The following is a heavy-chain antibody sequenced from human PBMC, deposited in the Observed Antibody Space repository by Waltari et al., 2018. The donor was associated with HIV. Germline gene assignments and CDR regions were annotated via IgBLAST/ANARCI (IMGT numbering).Heavy chain of an antibody. Sequence: QVQLLPSGPEVKKPAASVTASCNISGDSFTALSLPPVRQTPGGNFGGIGGIDRESDTRVVGQRFQGRVTLADDFDTDTAYLFLVHLTSNDSALYYCATDFDRSTMTAKITGGFHVWGQGTMVIVS. D-gene: IGHD1-20*01. J-gene: IGHJ3*01. V-gene: IGHV1-24*01. CDR3: ATDFDRSTMTAKITGGFHV. CDR1: GDSFTALS. CDR2: IDRESDTR.